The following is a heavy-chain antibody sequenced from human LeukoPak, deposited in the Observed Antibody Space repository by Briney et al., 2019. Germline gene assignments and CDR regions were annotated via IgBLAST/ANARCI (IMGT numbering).Heavy chain of an antibody. CDR1: GFTFSTYW. V-gene: IGHV3-7*01. Sequence: GGSLRLSCSASGFTFSTYWMSWVRQAPGKGLEWVANMKRDGSEIYYVDSVRGRFTISRDNARNSLYLQMNSLRAEDTAVYYCVRNLAVAGTCFDSWGRGTLVTVSS. J-gene: IGHJ4*02. CDR2: MKRDGSEI. CDR3: VRNLAVAGTCFDS. D-gene: IGHD6-19*01.